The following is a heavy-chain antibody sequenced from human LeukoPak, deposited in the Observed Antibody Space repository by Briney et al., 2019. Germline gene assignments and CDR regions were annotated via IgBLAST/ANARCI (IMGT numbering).Heavy chain of an antibody. D-gene: IGHD1-1*01. CDR2: IYYSGST. J-gene: IGHJ6*02. V-gene: IGHV4-39*07. CDR3: ARTGSLGYYYDGLDV. Sequence: PSETLSLTCTVSGGSISSSSYYWGWIRQPPGKGLEWIGSIYYSGSTYYNPSLKSRVTISVDTSKNQFSLRLTSVIAADTAVYYCARTGSLGYYYDGLDVWGQGTPVIVS. CDR1: GGSISSSSYY.